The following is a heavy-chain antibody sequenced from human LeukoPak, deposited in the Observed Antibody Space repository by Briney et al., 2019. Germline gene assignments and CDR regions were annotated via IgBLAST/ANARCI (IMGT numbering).Heavy chain of an antibody. J-gene: IGHJ4*02. Sequence: GESLKISCKGSGYNFTSYWIGWVRQMPGKGLEWMGIIYPGDSDTRYSPSFQGQVTISADKSISTAYLQWSSLKASDTAMYYCASSSAAAGEEYYFDYWGQGTLVTVSS. D-gene: IGHD6-13*01. CDR1: GYNFTSYW. CDR2: IYPGDSDT. V-gene: IGHV5-51*01. CDR3: ASSSAAAGEEYYFDY.